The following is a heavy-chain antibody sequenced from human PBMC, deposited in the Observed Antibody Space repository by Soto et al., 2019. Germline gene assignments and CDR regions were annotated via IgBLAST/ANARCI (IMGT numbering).Heavy chain of an antibody. CDR3: AKDRGEEGLKFLDWVGGMDV. V-gene: IGHV3-74*01. CDR2: ITNDGPT. J-gene: IGHJ6*01. D-gene: IGHD3-3*01. Sequence: SIRLVTEARGVTVYNYGMDWLFKNTGKRLVCVSQITNDGPTSYADSVEGRFTVSGDDAKNSFYLQMNSLRADDTAVYYCAKDRGEEGLKFLDWVGGMDVWLNGTTVTV. CDR1: GVTVYNYG.